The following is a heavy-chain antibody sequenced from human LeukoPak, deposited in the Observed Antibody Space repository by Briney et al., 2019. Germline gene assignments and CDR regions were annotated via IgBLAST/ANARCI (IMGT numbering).Heavy chain of an antibody. CDR3: ARDHCSGGSCYSRGPWHNWFDP. V-gene: IGHV1-69*04. Sequence: GASVKVSWKASGGTFSSYAISWVRQAPGQGLEWMGRIIPIFGIANYAQKFQGRVTITADKSTSTAYMELSSLRSEDTAVYYCARDHCSGGSCYSRGPWHNWFDPWGQGTLVTVSS. J-gene: IGHJ5*02. CDR1: GGTFSSYA. D-gene: IGHD2-15*01. CDR2: IIPIFGIA.